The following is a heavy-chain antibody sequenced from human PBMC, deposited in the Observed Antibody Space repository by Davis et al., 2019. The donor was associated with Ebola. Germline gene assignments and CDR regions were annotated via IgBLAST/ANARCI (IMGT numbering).Heavy chain of an antibody. CDR1: GASFSGYY. CDR2: IYYSGST. Sequence: SETLSLTCAVYGASFSGYYWTWIRQPPGKGLEWIGYIYYSGSTNYNPSLKSRVTISVDTSKNQFSLKLSSVTATDTAVYYGARLFDSGSLYYMDVWGKGITVIVSS. V-gene: IGHV4-59*08. D-gene: IGHD1-26*01. CDR3: ARLFDSGSLYYMDV. J-gene: IGHJ6*03.